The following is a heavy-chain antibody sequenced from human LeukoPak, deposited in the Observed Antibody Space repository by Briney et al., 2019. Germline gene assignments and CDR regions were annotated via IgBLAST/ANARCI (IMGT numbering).Heavy chain of an antibody. D-gene: IGHD3-22*01. CDR1: GFTFSSYA. V-gene: IGHV3-30-3*01. CDR2: ISYDGSNK. Sequence: GGSLRLSCAASGFTFSSYAMHWVRQAPGKGLEWVAVISYDGSNKYYADSVRGRFTISRDNSKNTLYLQMNSLRAEDTAVYYCARDQRQVLTMIVVVGIFDYWGQGTLVTVSS. CDR3: ARDQRQVLTMIVVVGIFDY. J-gene: IGHJ4*02.